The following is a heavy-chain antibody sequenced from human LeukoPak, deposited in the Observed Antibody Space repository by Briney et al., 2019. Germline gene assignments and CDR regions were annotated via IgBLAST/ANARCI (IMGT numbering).Heavy chain of an antibody. CDR1: GFTFSSYA. V-gene: IGHV3-23*01. D-gene: IGHD3-3*01. CDR2: IIGSGGST. Sequence: PGGSLRLSCAASGFTFSSYAMSWVRQAPGKGLEWVSAIIGSGGSTYHADSVKGRFTISRDNSKNTLYLQMNSLRAEDTAVYYCARDGTADFWGGDTAFDIWGQGTMVTVSS. CDR3: ARDGTADFWGGDTAFDI. J-gene: IGHJ3*02.